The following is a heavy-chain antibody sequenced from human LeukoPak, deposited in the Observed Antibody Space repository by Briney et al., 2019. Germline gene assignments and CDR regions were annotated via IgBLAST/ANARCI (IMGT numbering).Heavy chain of an antibody. CDR2: IIPILGIA. Sequence: SVKVSCKASGGTFSSYAISWVRQAPGQGLEWMGRIIPILGIANYAQKFQGRVTITADKSTSTAYMELSSLRSEDTAVYYCAREERWLQLCAFDIWGQGTMVTVSS. CDR3: AREERWLQLCAFDI. J-gene: IGHJ3*02. CDR1: GGTFSSYA. V-gene: IGHV1-69*04. D-gene: IGHD5-24*01.